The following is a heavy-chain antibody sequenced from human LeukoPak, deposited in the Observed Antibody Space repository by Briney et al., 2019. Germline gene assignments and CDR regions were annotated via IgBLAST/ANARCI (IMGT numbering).Heavy chain of an antibody. CDR3: ARLRPLLDQLLYFAFDS. CDR1: NGSISSHF. CDR2: IHYSGTP. J-gene: IGHJ4*02. V-gene: IGHV4-59*11. Sequence: SETLSLTCTVSNGSISSHFLTWVRQPPGRGLEWIGDIHYSGTPNYNPPLTSRVPMSMDTSKTQFSLKLTSVTAADTAIFYCARLRPLLDQLLYFAFDSWGQGTLVTVSS. D-gene: IGHD4-23*01.